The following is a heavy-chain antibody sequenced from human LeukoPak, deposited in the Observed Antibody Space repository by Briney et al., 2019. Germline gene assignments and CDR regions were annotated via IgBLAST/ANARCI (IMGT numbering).Heavy chain of an antibody. Sequence: GGSLRLSCAASGFTFSSYSMHWVRQAPGKGLEWVAVISYDGSNKYYADSVKGRFTISRDNSKNTLYLQMNCLRAEDTAVYYCAKAVAPIYGGDYWGQGILVTVSS. V-gene: IGHV3-30*18. CDR3: AKAVAPIYGGDY. D-gene: IGHD4-23*01. J-gene: IGHJ4*02. CDR2: ISYDGSNK. CDR1: GFTFSSYS.